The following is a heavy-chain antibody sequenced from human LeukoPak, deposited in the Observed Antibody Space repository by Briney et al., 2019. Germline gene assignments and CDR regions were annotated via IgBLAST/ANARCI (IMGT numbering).Heavy chain of an antibody. J-gene: IGHJ6*03. D-gene: IGHD2/OR15-2a*01. CDR3: ATGHCNTSSCYYYYMDV. Sequence: GASVKVSCKVSGYTLRELSMHWVRQAPVKGRQWMGVFDPEDGESIIAQKFQGRLTMTEDTSTDAAYMELSSLTSEDTAMYYCATGHCNTSSCYYYYMDVWGKGTTVTVSS. CDR1: GYTLRELS. V-gene: IGHV1-24*01. CDR2: FDPEDGES.